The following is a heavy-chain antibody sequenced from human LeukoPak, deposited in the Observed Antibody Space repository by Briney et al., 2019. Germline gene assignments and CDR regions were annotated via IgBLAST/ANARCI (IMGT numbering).Heavy chain of an antibody. V-gene: IGHV3-64D*06. CDR2: ISSDGGST. CDR1: GFTFSSYA. CDR3: VKGGVYSRGAFDI. J-gene: IGHJ3*02. D-gene: IGHD4-11*01. Sequence: PGGSLRLSCSASGFTFSSYAMHWVRQAPGKGLEYVSSISSDGGSTYYADSVKGGFTISRDNSKSTLYLQMSSLRAEDTAVYYCVKGGVYSRGAFDIWGQGTMVTVSS.